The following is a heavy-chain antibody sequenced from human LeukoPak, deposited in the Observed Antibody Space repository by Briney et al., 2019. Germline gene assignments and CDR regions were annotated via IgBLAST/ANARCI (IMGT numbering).Heavy chain of an antibody. CDR2: IIPILGIA. J-gene: IGHJ4*02. Sequence: SVKVSCEASGGTFSSYTISWARQAPGQGLEWMGRIIPILGIANYAQKFQGRVTITADKSTSTAYMELSSLRSEDTAVYYCAGDCSSTSCFSSDFDYWGQGTLVTVSS. D-gene: IGHD2-2*01. CDR3: AGDCSSTSCFSSDFDY. V-gene: IGHV1-69*02. CDR1: GGTFSSYT.